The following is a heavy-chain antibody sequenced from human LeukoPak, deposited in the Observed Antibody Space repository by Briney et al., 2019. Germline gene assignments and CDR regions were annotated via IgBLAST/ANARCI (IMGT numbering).Heavy chain of an antibody. D-gene: IGHD6-19*01. CDR2: IYYTGTT. J-gene: IGHJ4*02. V-gene: IGHV4-59*12. CDR3: ARAPEFSSGWLLDC. Sequence: TSETLSLTCTVSGASISSYYWSWLRQPPGKGLEWLAYIYYTGTTNYNPSLKSRVTISVDTSKNQFSLKVSSVTAADTGVYYCARAPEFSSGWLLDCWGQGSLVTVSS. CDR1: GASISSYY.